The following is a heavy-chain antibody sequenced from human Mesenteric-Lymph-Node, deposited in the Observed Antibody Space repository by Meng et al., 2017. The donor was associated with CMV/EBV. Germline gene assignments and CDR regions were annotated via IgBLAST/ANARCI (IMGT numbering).Heavy chain of an antibody. V-gene: IGHV3-23*01. CDR3: AKGRSASYYDY. D-gene: IGHD3-10*01. Sequence: GESLKISCAASGFTFSSYAMSGVRQAPGKGLEWVSAISGSAAYTYFADSVKGRFTISRDNSKNTLYLQMNSLRPEDTAVFYCAKGRSASYYDYWGQGSLVTVSS. CDR1: GFTFSSYA. CDR2: ISGSAAYT. J-gene: IGHJ4*02.